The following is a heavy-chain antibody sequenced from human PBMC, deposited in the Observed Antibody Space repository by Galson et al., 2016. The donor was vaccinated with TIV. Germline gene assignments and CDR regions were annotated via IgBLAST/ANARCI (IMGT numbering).Heavy chain of an antibody. D-gene: IGHD3-16*01. CDR3: VKEMGDPYDAFDL. J-gene: IGHJ3*01. V-gene: IGHV3-9*01. CDR1: GFTFEYSA. Sequence: SLRLSCAASGFTFEYSAMHWVRLSPRKGLEWVSHISWNSGFIAYADSVKGRFTTSRDNAKKSLYLRMNNVRAEDTAFYYCVKEMGDPYDAFDLWGQGTMVTVSS. CDR2: ISWNSGFI.